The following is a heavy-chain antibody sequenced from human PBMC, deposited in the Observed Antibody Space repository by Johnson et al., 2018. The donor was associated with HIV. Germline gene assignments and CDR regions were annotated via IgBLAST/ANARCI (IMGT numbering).Heavy chain of an antibody. Sequence: QMQLVESGGGLVKPGGSLRLSCAASGFTFSDYYMSWIRQAPGKGLEWVSYISSGGSSIYYEDSVKGRLTISRYNAKKSIYRQRNSLRAEDTAVYYCARVSMLFIAADAFDIWGQGTMVTVSS. CDR1: GFTFSDYY. J-gene: IGHJ3*02. V-gene: IGHV3-11*04. D-gene: IGHD2-21*01. CDR2: ISSGGSSI. CDR3: ARVSMLFIAADAFDI.